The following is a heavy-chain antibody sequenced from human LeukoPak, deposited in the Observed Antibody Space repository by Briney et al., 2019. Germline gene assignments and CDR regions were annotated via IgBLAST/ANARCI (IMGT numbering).Heavy chain of an antibody. D-gene: IGHD3-10*01. CDR3: ARDPITMVRGVIIYNWFDP. Sequence: ASVKVSCKASGYTFNTYGITWVRQAPGQGLEWMGWISGYNGKTKYAQNLQDRVTMTTDTSTTTAYMELRSLRSDDTAVYYCARDPITMVRGVIIYNWFDPWGQGTLVTVSS. CDR1: GYTFNTYG. V-gene: IGHV1-18*01. CDR2: ISGYNGKT. J-gene: IGHJ5*02.